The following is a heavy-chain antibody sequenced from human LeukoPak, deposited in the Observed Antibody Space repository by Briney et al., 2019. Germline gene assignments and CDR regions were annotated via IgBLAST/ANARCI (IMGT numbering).Heavy chain of an antibody. CDR1: GGSISSSSYY. V-gene: IGHV4-39*07. Sequence: PSETLSLTCTVSGGSISSSSYYWSWIRQPPGKGLEWIGEINHSGTTHYNPSLKSRVTISVDTSKNQFSLKLRSVTAADTAVYYCARKEGGQLVNTRRWFDPWGQGTLVTVSS. D-gene: IGHD6-13*01. CDR3: ARKEGGQLVNTRRWFDP. J-gene: IGHJ5*02. CDR2: INHSGTT.